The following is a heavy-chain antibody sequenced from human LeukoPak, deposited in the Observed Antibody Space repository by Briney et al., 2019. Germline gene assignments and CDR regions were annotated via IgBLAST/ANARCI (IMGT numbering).Heavy chain of an antibody. J-gene: IGHJ6*03. Sequence: SETLSLTCTLSGGSISSYYWSWIRQPAGKGLEWIGRIYTSGSTNYNPSLKSRVTMSVDTSKNQFSLKLSCVTAADTAVYYCARQQSPAYYYYYMDVWGKGTTVTVSS. CDR3: ARQQSPAYYYYYMDV. CDR2: IYTSGST. D-gene: IGHD1/OR15-1a*01. V-gene: IGHV4-4*07. CDR1: GGSISSYY.